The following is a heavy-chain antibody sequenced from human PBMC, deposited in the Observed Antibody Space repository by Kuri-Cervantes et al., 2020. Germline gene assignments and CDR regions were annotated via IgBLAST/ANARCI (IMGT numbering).Heavy chain of an antibody. Sequence: GGSLRLSCKASGYTFTGYYMHWVRQAPGQGLEWMGWINPNSGGTNYAQKFQGRVTMTRDTSISTAYMELSRLRSDDTAVYYCAKSTGRVDWFDPWGQGTLVTVSS. V-gene: IGHV1-2*02. D-gene: IGHD1-1*01. CDR1: GYTFTGYY. CDR2: INPNSGGT. J-gene: IGHJ5*02. CDR3: AKSTGRVDWFDP.